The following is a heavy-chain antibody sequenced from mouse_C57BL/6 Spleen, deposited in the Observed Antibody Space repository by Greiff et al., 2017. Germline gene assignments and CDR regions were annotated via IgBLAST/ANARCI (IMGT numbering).Heavy chain of an antibody. J-gene: IGHJ1*03. CDR2: IYPGSGST. D-gene: IGHD2-1*01. Sequence: QVQLQQPGAELVKPGASVKMSCKASGYTFTSYWITWVKQRPGQGLEWIGDIYPGSGSTNYNEKFKSKATLTVDTSSSTAYMQLSSLTSEDSAVYYCARDGNYRTLPYWYFDVWGTGTTVTVSS. V-gene: IGHV1-55*01. CDR3: ARDGNYRTLPYWYFDV. CDR1: GYTFTSYW.